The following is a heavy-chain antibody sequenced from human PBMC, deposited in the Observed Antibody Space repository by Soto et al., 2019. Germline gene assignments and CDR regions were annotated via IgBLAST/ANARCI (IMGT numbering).Heavy chain of an antibody. D-gene: IGHD4-17*01. CDR2: IYYSGST. CDR3: ARDRLIYTTCNYYYCGMDV. V-gene: IGHV4-31*03. J-gene: IGHJ6*02. CDR1: GGSISSGGYY. Sequence: QVQLQESGPGLVKPSQTLSLTCTVSGGSISSGGYYWSWIRQHPGKGLEWIGYIYYSGSTYYNPSRKSRVTISVDTSKNQFSLKLSSVTAADTAVYYCARDRLIYTTCNYYYCGMDVWGQGTTVTVSS.